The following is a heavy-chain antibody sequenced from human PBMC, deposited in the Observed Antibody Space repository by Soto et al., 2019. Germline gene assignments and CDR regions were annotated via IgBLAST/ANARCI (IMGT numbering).Heavy chain of an antibody. Sequence: TSETLSLTCTVSGGSISNYYWSWIRQPPGKGLEWIGYILYSGRTKYNPSLKSRVTISVDTSKDRFSLKLSSVTAADTAVYYCARLPPRNSDFTPNWFDPWGQGTLVTVSS. CDR1: GGSISNYY. D-gene: IGHD3-3*01. J-gene: IGHJ5*02. CDR2: ILYSGRT. V-gene: IGHV4-59*08. CDR3: ARLPPRNSDFTPNWFDP.